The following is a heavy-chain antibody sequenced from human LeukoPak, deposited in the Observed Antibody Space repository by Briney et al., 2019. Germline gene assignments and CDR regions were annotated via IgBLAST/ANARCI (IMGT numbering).Heavy chain of an antibody. D-gene: IGHD6-19*01. CDR1: GVSFSNNY. CDR3: ARHTGSGWHFDD. Sequence: PSETLSLTCTVSGVSFSNNYWSWVRQPPGKGLEWIAYIYNSGTTNYNPSLKSRVTISVDTSKNQFSLKLTSVTAADTAVYYCARHTGSGWHFDDWGQGTLVPVSS. J-gene: IGHJ4*02. V-gene: IGHV4-59*08. CDR2: IYNSGTT.